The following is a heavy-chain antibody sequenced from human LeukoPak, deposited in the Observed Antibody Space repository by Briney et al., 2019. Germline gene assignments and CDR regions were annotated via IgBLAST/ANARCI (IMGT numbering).Heavy chain of an antibody. CDR2: INHSGST. CDR1: GGSFSGYY. D-gene: IGHD3-3*01. J-gene: IGHJ6*03. CDR3: ARGRYDFWSGNYYMDV. V-gene: IGHV4-34*01. Sequence: PSETLSLTCAVYGGSFSGYYWSWTRQPPGKGLEWIGEINHSGSTNYNPSLKSRVTISVDTSKNQFSLKLSSVTAADTAVYYCARGRYDFWSGNYYMDVWGKGTTVTVSS.